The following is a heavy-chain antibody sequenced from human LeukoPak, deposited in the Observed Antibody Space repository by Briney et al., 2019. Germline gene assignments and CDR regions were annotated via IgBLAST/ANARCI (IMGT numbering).Heavy chain of an antibody. V-gene: IGHV4-30-2*01. J-gene: IGHJ2*01. D-gene: IGHD3-3*01. CDR1: GGSISSGGYS. CDR2: IYHSGGT. CDR3: ARAILTASGSVWYFDL. Sequence: SQTLSLTCAVSGGSISSGGYSWSWIRQPPRKGLEWIGYIYHSGGTYYNPSLKSRVTVSVDKSKNQFSLNLSSVTAADTAVYYCARAILTASGSVWYFDLWGRGTLVTVSS.